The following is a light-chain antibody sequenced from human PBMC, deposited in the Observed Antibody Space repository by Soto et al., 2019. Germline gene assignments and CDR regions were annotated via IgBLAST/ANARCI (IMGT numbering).Light chain of an antibody. CDR2: GAS. Sequence: EIVMTQSPATLSVSPGERATLSCRASQSVSGNLAWYQQKPGQAPRLLIYGASTRATGIPARFSGSGSGTESTLTISMLQSEDFAVYYCQRYNNWPPSFGQGTEVEIK. CDR3: QRYNNWPPS. CDR1: QSVSGN. J-gene: IGKJ1*01. V-gene: IGKV3-15*01.